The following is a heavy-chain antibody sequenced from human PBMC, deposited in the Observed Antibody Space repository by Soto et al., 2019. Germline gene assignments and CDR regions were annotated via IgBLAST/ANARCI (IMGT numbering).Heavy chain of an antibody. Sequence: SETLSLTCAVFGGSFSGYYWSWIRQPPGKGLEWIGEINHSGSTNYNPSLKSRVTISVDTSKNQFSLKLSSVTAADTAVYYCERGSTSGETFTWDFWSGSSWYNWFDPWGQGTLVT. CDR2: INHSGST. V-gene: IGHV4-34*01. J-gene: IGHJ5*02. CDR1: GGSFSGYY. CDR3: ERGSTSGETFTWDFWSGSSWYNWFDP. D-gene: IGHD3-3*01.